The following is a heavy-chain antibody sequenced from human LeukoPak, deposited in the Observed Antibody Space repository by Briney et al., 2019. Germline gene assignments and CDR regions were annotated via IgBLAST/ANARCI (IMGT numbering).Heavy chain of an antibody. CDR3: AREGPATSITMIVVVITGWFDP. CDR1: GFTFSSYA. Sequence: GGSLRLSCAASGFTFSSYAMHWVRQAPGKGLEWVAVISYDGSNKYYADSVKGRFTISRDNSKNTLYLQMNSLRAEDTAVYYCAREGPATSITMIVVVITGWFDPWGQGTLVTVSS. D-gene: IGHD3-22*01. CDR2: ISYDGSNK. J-gene: IGHJ5*02. V-gene: IGHV3-30*04.